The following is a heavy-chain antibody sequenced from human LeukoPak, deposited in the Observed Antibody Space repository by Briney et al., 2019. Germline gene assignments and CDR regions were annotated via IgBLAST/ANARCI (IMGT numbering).Heavy chain of an antibody. CDR1: GFTFNTYV. CDR3: AKGSGFIAAAGEGVFDY. D-gene: IGHD6-13*01. CDR2: IDGSGGNT. Sequence: PGGSLRLSCAASGFTFNTYVMNWIRQAPGKGLEWVSSIDGSGGNTYYADSVKGRFTISRDNSKNTLYLQMNSLRAEDTAVYYCAKGSGFIAAAGEGVFDYWGQGTLVTVSS. V-gene: IGHV3-23*01. J-gene: IGHJ4*02.